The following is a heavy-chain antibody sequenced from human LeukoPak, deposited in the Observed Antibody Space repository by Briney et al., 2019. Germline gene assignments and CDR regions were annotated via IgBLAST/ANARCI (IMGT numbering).Heavy chain of an antibody. V-gene: IGHV1-8*01. Sequence: ASVKVSCKASGYTFRGYEINWLRQAPGQGLEWVGWIHPNSGKTGYAQKFQGRVTMTRDTSTETAFMELSSLKFDDTAIFYCARGHYGGNRYFDIWGQGTLVTVSS. D-gene: IGHD4-23*01. CDR1: GYTFRGYE. CDR3: ARGHYGGNRYFDI. J-gene: IGHJ4*02. CDR2: IHPNSGKT.